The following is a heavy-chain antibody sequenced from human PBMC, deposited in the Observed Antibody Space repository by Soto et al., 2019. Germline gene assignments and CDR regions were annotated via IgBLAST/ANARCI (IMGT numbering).Heavy chain of an antibody. Sequence: QITLKESGPPLLEPTQTLTLTCSFSGVSLTSSGVGVGWLRQAPGKALECLGIIYLDGDRRYNPSLRQRLTITKDTSKNQVVLTMTDMEPVDTDTYYYAHRVPYNSFWDVGWFDPWGQGTLATVS. CDR3: AHRVPYNSFWDVGWFDP. CDR1: GVSLTSSGVG. CDR2: IYLDGDR. D-gene: IGHD1-20*01. J-gene: IGHJ5*02. V-gene: IGHV2-5*02.